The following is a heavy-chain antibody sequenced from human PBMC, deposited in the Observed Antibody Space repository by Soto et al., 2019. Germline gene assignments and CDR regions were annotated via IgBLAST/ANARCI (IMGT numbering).Heavy chain of an antibody. CDR3: ARDGSSSRFGINWFDP. CDR1: GFTFSSYW. Sequence: EVQLVESGGGLVQPGGSLRLSCAASGFTFSSYWMHWVRQAPGKGLVWVSRINSDGSSTSYADSVKGRFTISRDNAKNTLYLQMNSLRAEDTAVYYCARDGSSSRFGINWFDPWGQGTLVTVST. CDR2: INSDGSST. J-gene: IGHJ5*02. D-gene: IGHD6-6*01. V-gene: IGHV3-74*01.